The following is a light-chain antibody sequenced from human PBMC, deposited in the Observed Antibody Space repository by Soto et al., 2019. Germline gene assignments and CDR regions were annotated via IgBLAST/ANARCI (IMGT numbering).Light chain of an antibody. J-gene: IGLJ1*01. CDR1: KNDVGFYDF. CDR3: KSYAGSNTYV. V-gene: IGLV2-8*01. CDR2: EVV. Sequence: QAALTQPPSASGSPGQSVTISCTGTKNDVGFYDFVSWYQHHPGKAPRLIIYEVVQRPSGVPDRFSGSKSGNTASLTVSGLQAADEADYLCKSYAGSNTYVFGSGTKV.